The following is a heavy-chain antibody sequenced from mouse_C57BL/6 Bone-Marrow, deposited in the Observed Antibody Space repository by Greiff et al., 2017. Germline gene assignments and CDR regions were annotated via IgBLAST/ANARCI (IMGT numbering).Heavy chain of an antibody. V-gene: IGHV1-81*01. J-gene: IGHJ4*01. Sequence: QVQLQQSGAELVRPGASVKLSCKASGYTFTSYGISWVKQRTGQGLEWIGEIYPRSGNTYYNEKFKGKATLTVDKSSSTAYMELRRLTSEDSAVYFCAGYRPLLLRGDGWGQGTSVTVSS. CDR1: GYTFTSYG. CDR2: IYPRSGNT. CDR3: AGYRPLLLRGDG. D-gene: IGHD1-1*01.